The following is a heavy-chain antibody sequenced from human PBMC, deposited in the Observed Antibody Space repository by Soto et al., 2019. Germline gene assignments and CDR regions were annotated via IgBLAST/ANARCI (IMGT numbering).Heavy chain of an antibody. V-gene: IGHV3-33*01. Sequence: GGSLSLSCAASGFTFSRYGMHWLRQAPGKGLEWVAFIWYDGTNEYYADSVKGRFTISRDNSKNTLYLQMNSLRAEDTAVYYCARSLGSMTTFYNYFDPWGQGTLVTVSS. CDR2: IWYDGTNE. CDR1: GFTFSRYG. CDR3: ARSLGSMTTFYNYFDP. J-gene: IGHJ5*02. D-gene: IGHD4-17*01.